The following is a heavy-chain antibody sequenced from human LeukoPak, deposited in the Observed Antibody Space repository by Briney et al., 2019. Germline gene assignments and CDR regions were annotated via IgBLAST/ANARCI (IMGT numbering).Heavy chain of an antibody. Sequence: GGSLRLSCAASGFTFSTYAMSWVREVPARGLEWVSSLRGNGDTFYADSVKGRFTLSRDDSRNTVYLQLNNLRVEDTAVYYCAKANWVSNADAVSWGQGTVVTVSS. CDR2: LRGNGDT. J-gene: IGHJ4*02. CDR1: GFTFSTYA. CDR3: AKANWVSNADAVS. D-gene: IGHD1-1*01. V-gene: IGHV3-23*01.